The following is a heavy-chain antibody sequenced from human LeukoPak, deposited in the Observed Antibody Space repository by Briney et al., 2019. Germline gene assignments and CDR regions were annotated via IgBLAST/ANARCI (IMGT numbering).Heavy chain of an antibody. CDR3: GKGLAYTYPYSGNMDV. D-gene: IGHD5-18*01. CDR1: GFTFSSYG. V-gene: IGHV3-23*01. CDR2: ISGSGGST. J-gene: IGHJ6*03. Sequence: GGTLRLSCAASGFTFSSYGMSWVRQAPGKGLEWVSAISGSGGSTYYADSVKGRFTISRDNSENTVSLQLNSLRVEDTAVYYCGKGLAYTYPYSGNMDVWGKGTTVTISS.